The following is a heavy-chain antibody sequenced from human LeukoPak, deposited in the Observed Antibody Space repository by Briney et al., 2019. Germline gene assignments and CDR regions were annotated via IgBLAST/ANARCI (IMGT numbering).Heavy chain of an antibody. CDR1: GLTFSSYA. V-gene: IGHV3-30-3*01. CDR2: ISYDGSNK. D-gene: IGHD2-21*02. Sequence: PGASLRLSCAASGLTFSSYAMHWVRQAPGKGLEWVAVISYDGSNKYYADSVKGRFTISRDNSKNTLYLQMNSLRAEDTAVYYCARDVISVTALPGSYWGQGTLVIVSS. J-gene: IGHJ4*02. CDR3: ARDVISVTALPGSY.